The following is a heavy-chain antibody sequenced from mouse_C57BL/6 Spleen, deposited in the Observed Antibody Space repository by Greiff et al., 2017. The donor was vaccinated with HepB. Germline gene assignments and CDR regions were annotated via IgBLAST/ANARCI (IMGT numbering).Heavy chain of an antibody. CDR1: GFTFSDYG. V-gene: IGHV5-17*01. CDR2: ISSGSSTI. J-gene: IGHJ4*01. Sequence: EVQGVESGGGLVKPGGFLKLSCAASGFTFSDYGMHWVRQAPEKGLEWVAYISSGSSTIYYADTVKGRFTISRDNAKNTLFLQMTSLRSEDTAMYYCARELGRGRYYAMDYWGQGTSVTVSS. D-gene: IGHD4-1*01. CDR3: ARELGRGRYYAMDY.